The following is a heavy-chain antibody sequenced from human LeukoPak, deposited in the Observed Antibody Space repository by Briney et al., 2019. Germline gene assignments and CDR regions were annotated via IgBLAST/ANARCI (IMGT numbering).Heavy chain of an antibody. CDR2: INHSGST. J-gene: IGHJ4*02. V-gene: IGHV4-34*01. CDR1: GGSFSGYY. D-gene: IGHD5-18*01. Sequence: PSETLSLTCAVYGGSFSGYYWSWIRQPPGKGLEWIGEINHSGSTNYNPSLKSRVTISVDTSKNQFSLKLSSVTAADTAAYYCASRQGYSYGPRDYWGQGTLVTVSS. CDR3: ASRQGYSYGPRDY.